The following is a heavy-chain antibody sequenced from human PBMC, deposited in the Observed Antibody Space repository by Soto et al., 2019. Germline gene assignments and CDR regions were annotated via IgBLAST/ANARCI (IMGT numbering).Heavy chain of an antibody. CDR2: ISAYNGNT. D-gene: IGHD3-3*01. CDR3: ASVAGWDYDCWSGYSDRVVSGFGS. Sequence: QVQLVQSGAEVKKPGASVKVSCKASGHTVTSYGIRWVRQAPGQGLEWMGWISAYNGNTNYAQTLQGRFTMTTDTCTSTAYMDLRSLRSDYTDVYYCASVAGWDYDCWSGYSDRVVSGFGSWGQGTLVTVSS. CDR1: GHTVTSYG. V-gene: IGHV1-18*01. J-gene: IGHJ5*01.